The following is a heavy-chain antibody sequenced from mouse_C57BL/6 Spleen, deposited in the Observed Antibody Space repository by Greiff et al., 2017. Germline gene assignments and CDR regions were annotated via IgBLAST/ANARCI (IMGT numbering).Heavy chain of an antibody. CDR3: AREGYGSRRGYFDY. CDR1: GFTFSSYA. CDR2: ISDGGSYT. J-gene: IGHJ2*01. Sequence: EVKLVESGGGLVKPGGSLKLSCAASGFTFSSYAMSWVRQTPEKRLEWVATISDGGSYTYYPDNVKGRFTISRDNAKNNLYLQMSHLKSEDTAMYYCAREGYGSRRGYFDYWGQGTTLTVSS. D-gene: IGHD1-1*01. V-gene: IGHV5-4*01.